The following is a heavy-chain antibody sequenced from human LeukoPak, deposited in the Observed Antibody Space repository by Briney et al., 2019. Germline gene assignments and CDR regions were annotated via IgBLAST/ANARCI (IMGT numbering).Heavy chain of an antibody. V-gene: IGHV1-69*06. CDR1: GGTFSSYA. CDR2: IIPIFGTA. Sequence: SVKVSCKASGGTFSSYAISWVRQAPGQGLEWMGGIIPIFGTANYAQKFQGRVTITAGKSTSTAYMELSSLRSEDTAVYYCASLSVVVPAAIHYWGQGTLVTVSS. J-gene: IGHJ4*02. CDR3: ASLSVVVPAAIHY. D-gene: IGHD2-2*02.